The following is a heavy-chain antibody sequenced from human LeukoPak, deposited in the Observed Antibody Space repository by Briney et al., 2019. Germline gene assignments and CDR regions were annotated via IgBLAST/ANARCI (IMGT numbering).Heavy chain of an antibody. CDR2: INPSGGST. J-gene: IGHJ5*02. V-gene: IGHV1-46*01. CDR1: GYTFTSYY. CDR3: ARQSYRGSYLLYWFDP. D-gene: IGHD1-26*01. Sequence: GESLKISCKGSGYTFTSYYMHWVRQAPGQGLEWMGIINPSGGSTSYAQKFQGRVTMTRDTSTSTVYMELSSLRSEDTAVYYCARQSYRGSYLLYWFDPWGQGTLVTVSS.